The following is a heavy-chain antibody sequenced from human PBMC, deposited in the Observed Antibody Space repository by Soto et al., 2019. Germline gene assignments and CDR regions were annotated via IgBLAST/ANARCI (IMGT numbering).Heavy chain of an antibody. CDR2: IPYDGSNK. CDR3: ATGVGGDGWAPGY. J-gene: IGHJ4*02. D-gene: IGHD3-10*01. V-gene: IGHV3-30*03. CDR1: GFTFSDYA. Sequence: QVQLVESGGGVVQPGRSLRLSCAASGFTFSDYAMHWVRQPPGKGLEWVAAIPYDGSNKYYADSVKVRLTISRDNSKNTLYLQMNRLRAEDTAVYYCATGVGGDGWAPGYWGQGTLVTVSS.